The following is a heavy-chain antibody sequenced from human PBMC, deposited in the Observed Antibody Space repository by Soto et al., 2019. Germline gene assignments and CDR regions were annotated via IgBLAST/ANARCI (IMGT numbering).Heavy chain of an antibody. Sequence: EVQLVESGGGLVKPGGSLRLSCAASGFTFSSYSMNWVRQAPGKGLEWVSSISSSSSYIYYADSVKGRFTISRDNAKNSLYRQTNSLRAEDTAVDYCAREGTKYQLLHAFAIWGQGTMVTVSS. J-gene: IGHJ3*02. CDR3: AREGTKYQLLHAFAI. D-gene: IGHD2-2*01. CDR1: GFTFSSYS. V-gene: IGHV3-21*01. CDR2: ISSSSSYI.